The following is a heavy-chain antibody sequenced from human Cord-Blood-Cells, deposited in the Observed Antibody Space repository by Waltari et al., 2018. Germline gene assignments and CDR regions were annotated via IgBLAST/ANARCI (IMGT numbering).Heavy chain of an antibody. CDR3: ARDVVVVPAETYYYYYYMDV. V-gene: IGHV1-69*01. J-gene: IGHJ6*03. CDR2: IIPIFGTA. CDR1: GGTFSSYA. Sequence: QVQLVQSGAEVKKPGSSVKVSCKASGGTFSSYAISWVRPAPGQGLEWMGGIIPIFGTANYAQKFQGRVTITADESTSTAYMELSSLRSEDTAVYYCARDVVVVPAETYYYYYYMDVWGKGTTVTVSS. D-gene: IGHD2-2*01.